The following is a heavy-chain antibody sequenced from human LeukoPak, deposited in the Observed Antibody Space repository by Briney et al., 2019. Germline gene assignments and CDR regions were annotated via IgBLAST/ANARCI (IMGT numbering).Heavy chain of an antibody. CDR3: ARDIPGIAVAGLDY. D-gene: IGHD6-19*01. CDR2: IIPILGIA. CDR1: GGTFSSYA. J-gene: IGHJ4*02. Sequence: SVTVSCTASGGTFSSYAISWVRQAPGQGLEWMGRIIPILGIANYAQKFQGRVTTTADKSTSTAYMELSSLRSEDTAVYYCARDIPGIAVAGLDYWGQGTLVTVSS. V-gene: IGHV1-69*04.